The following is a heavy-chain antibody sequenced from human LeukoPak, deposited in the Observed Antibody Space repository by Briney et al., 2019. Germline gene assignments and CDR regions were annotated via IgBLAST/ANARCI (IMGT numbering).Heavy chain of an antibody. Sequence: SGTLSLTCGVSGGSISSGGYYWSWIRQHPGKGLEWIGYIYYSGSTYYNPSLKSRVTISVDTSKNQFSLKLSSVTAADTAVYYCAREFSGSYYYYGMDVWGQGTTVTVSS. CDR3: AREFSGSYYYYGMDV. J-gene: IGHJ6*02. CDR1: GGSISSGGYY. CDR2: IYYSGST. D-gene: IGHD1-26*01. V-gene: IGHV4-31*11.